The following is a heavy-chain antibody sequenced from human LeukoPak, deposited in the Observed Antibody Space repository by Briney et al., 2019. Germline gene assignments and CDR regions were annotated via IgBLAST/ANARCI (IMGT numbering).Heavy chain of an antibody. CDR1: GFTFSSYA. Sequence: GGSLRLSCAASGFTFSSYAMSWVRQAPGKGLEWVSAISGSGGSTYYADSVKGRFTISRHNSKNTLYLQMNSLRAEDTAVYYCARVTRPHYYYYGMDVWGQGTTVTVSS. CDR3: ARVTRPHYYYYGMDV. D-gene: IGHD2-15*01. J-gene: IGHJ6*02. V-gene: IGHV3-23*01. CDR2: ISGSGGST.